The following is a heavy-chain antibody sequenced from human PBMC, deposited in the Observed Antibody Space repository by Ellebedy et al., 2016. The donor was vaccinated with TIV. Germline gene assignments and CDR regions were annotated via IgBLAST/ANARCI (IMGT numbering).Heavy chain of an antibody. D-gene: IGHD2-21*02. Sequence: GESLKLSCAASGFTVSSNYMSWVRQAPGKGLEWVSVIYSGGSTYYADSVKGRFTISRDNSKNTLYLQMNSLRAEDTAVYYCARVVTAMGRSMDYWGQGTLVTVSS. CDR3: ARVVTAMGRSMDY. CDR2: IYSGGST. J-gene: IGHJ4*02. CDR1: GFTVSSNY. V-gene: IGHV3-66*01.